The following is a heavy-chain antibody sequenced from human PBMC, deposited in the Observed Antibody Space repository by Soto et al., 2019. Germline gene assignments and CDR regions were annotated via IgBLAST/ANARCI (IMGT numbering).Heavy chain of an antibody. CDR3: ASFSSWPNENYYGMDV. D-gene: IGHD6-13*01. V-gene: IGHV1-2*04. J-gene: IGHJ6*02. CDR2: INPNSGGT. Sequence: ASVKVSCKASGYTFTGYYMHWVRQAPGQGLEWMGWINPNSGGTNYAQKFQGWVTMTRDTSISTACMELSRLRSDDTAVYYCASFSSWPNENYYGMDVWGQGTTVTVSS. CDR1: GYTFTGYY.